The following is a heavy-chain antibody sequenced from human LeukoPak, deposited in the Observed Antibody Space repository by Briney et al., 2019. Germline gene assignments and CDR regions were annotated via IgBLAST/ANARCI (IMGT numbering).Heavy chain of an antibody. CDR1: GDGISTYY. CDR3: ARDSGGALDAFDM. D-gene: IGHD5-12*01. J-gene: IGHJ3*02. V-gene: IGHV4-4*07. CDR2: IYMSGST. Sequence: SETLSLTCTVSGDGISTYYWAWIRQPAGKGLEWIGRIYMSGSTSYNPSLKSRVTMSVDTSKNQFSLNLRSVTAADTAIYYYARDSGGALDAFDMWGQGTMVTVSS.